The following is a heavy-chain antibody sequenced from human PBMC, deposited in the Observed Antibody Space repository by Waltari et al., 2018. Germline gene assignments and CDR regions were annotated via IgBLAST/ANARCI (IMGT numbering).Heavy chain of an antibody. CDR3: ARDSGSYRFDY. Sequence: QVQLVESGGGLVKPGGSLRLSCAASGFTFRDYHMTWLRQAPGRGLGWVSCIGGGGDIIYYSDSVKGRFTISRDDAKNSLYLQMNSLSAEDTALYYCARDSGSYRFDYWGQGTLVTVSS. J-gene: IGHJ4*02. CDR2: IGGGGDII. D-gene: IGHD1-26*01. V-gene: IGHV3-11*04. CDR1: GFTFRDYH.